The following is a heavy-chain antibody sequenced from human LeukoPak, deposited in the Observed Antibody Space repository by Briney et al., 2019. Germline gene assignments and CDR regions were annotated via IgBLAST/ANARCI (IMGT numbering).Heavy chain of an antibody. J-gene: IGHJ1*01. CDR2: IYPSGST. Sequence: SETLSLTCTVSGGSISSYYWSWIRQPAGKGPEWIGRIYPSGSTNYNPSLKSRVTMSVDTSKNQFSLKLSSVTAADTAVYYCARDGLNSGDYEYFQRWGQGTLVSVSS. D-gene: IGHD4-17*01. V-gene: IGHV4-4*07. CDR1: GGSISSYY. CDR3: ARDGLNSGDYEYFQR.